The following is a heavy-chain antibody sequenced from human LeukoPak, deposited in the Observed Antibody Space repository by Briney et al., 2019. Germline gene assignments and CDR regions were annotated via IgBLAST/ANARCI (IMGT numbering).Heavy chain of an antibody. CDR1: GGSISSYY. CDR2: IYYSGST. D-gene: IGHD2-2*01. CDR3: ARALDIVVVPAARVASWFDP. V-gene: IGHV4-59*01. J-gene: IGHJ5*02. Sequence: SETLSLTCTVSGGSISSYYWSWIRQPPGKGLEWIGYIYYSGSTNYNPSLKSRVTISVDTSKNQFSLKLSSVTAADTAVYYCARALDIVVVPAARVASWFDPWGQGTLVTVSS.